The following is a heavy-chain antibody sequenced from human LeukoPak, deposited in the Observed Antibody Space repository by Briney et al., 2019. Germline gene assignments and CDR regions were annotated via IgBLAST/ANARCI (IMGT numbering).Heavy chain of an antibody. V-gene: IGHV1-18*01. J-gene: IGHJ4*02. Sequence: ASVKVSCKASGYNFPSYGISWVRQAPGQGLEWMGWISAYNGNTNYAQKFQVGVTMTTDTSTSTAYLDLRSLRSDDTAVYYCARAEQYQLLLHWGQGTLVTVSS. CDR3: ARAEQYQLLLH. CDR1: GYNFPSYG. D-gene: IGHD2-2*01. CDR2: ISAYNGNT.